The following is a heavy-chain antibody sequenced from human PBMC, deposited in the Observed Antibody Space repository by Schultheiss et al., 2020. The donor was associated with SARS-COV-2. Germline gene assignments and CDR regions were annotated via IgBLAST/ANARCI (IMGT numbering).Heavy chain of an antibody. V-gene: IGHV1-69*13. Sequence: SVKVSCKASGYTFSNYYLHWVRQAPGQGLEWMGGIIPIFGTANYAQKFQGRVTITADESTSTAYMELSSLRSEDTAVYYCARSPVATIQFWERLDAFDIWGQGTMVTVSS. CDR1: GYTFSNYY. D-gene: IGHD5-12*01. CDR3: ARSPVATIQFWERLDAFDI. CDR2: IIPIFGTA. J-gene: IGHJ3*02.